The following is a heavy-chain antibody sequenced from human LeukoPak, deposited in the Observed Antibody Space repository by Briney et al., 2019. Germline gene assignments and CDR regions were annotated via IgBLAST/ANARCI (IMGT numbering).Heavy chain of an antibody. J-gene: IGHJ4*02. D-gene: IGHD5-18*01. CDR1: GFTFSTYG. Sequence: PGGSLRLSCAASGFTFSTYGMHWVRQAPGKGLEWVTFIRYDGSNKYYADSVKGRFTISRDNSKNTLYLQMNSLRAEDTAVYYCAKDQSQLWFHFDYWGQGTLVTVSS. CDR3: AKDQSQLWFHFDY. CDR2: IRYDGSNK. V-gene: IGHV3-30*02.